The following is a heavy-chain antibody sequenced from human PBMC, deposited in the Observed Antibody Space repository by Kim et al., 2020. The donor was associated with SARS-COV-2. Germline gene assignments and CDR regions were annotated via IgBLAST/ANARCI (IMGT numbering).Heavy chain of an antibody. D-gene: IGHD1-20*01. CDR2: S. Sequence: SDYAVSVKSRINISPATSKNQFSLQLNSVTPDDTAVYYCARGNNWAIYDYWGQGTLVPVTS. V-gene: IGHV6-1*01. CDR3: ARGNNWAIYDY. J-gene: IGHJ4*02.